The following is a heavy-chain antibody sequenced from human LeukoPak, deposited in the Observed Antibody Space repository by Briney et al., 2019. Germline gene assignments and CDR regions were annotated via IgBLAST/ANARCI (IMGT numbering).Heavy chain of an antibody. Sequence: GESLKISCKGSGYSFTSYWIGWVRQMPGKGLGWMGIIYPGDSDNRYSPSFQGQVTISADKSISTAYLQCSSLQASDTAMYYCARHIWGRDFWSGYRDWGQGTLVTVSS. CDR2: IYPGDSDN. CDR1: GYSFTSYW. CDR3: ARHIWGRDFWSGYRD. V-gene: IGHV5-51*01. J-gene: IGHJ4*02. D-gene: IGHD3-3*01.